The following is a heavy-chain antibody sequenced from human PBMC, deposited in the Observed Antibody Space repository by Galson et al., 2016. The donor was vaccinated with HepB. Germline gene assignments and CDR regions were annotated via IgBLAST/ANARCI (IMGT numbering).Heavy chain of an antibody. J-gene: IGHJ5*02. V-gene: IGHV3-20*01. D-gene: IGHD4-17*01. CDR2: INWNGGST. CDR3: ARDLRSPGVFWFDP. CDR1: GFMFDDYG. Sequence: SLRLSCAASGFMFDDYGMSWVRQAPGKGLEWVSGINWNGGSTGYIDAVRGRFTISRDNAKKSLYLEMNSLRVEDTALYHCARDLRSPGVFWFDPRGQGTLVTVSS.